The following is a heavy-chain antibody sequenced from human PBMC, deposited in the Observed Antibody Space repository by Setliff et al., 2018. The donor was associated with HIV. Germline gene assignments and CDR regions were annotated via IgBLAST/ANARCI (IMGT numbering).Heavy chain of an antibody. CDR1: GGSIRSH. J-gene: IGHJ3*02. CDR2: IHYSGST. D-gene: IGHD3-22*01. CDR3: ARSRRYYDSSGYYPGAFDI. V-gene: IGHV4-59*08. Sequence: KSSETLSLTCSVSGGSIRSHWSWIRQPPGKGLEWVGYIHYSGSTNYNPSLKSRVTISVDTSKNQFSLKLSSVTAADTAVYYCARSRRYYDSSGYYPGAFDIWGQGTVVTVSS.